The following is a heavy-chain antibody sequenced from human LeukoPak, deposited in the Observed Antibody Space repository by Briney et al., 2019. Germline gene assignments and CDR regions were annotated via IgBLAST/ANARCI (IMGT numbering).Heavy chain of an antibody. Sequence: PGGSLRLSCAVSGFRFSDCYMSWIRQAPGKGLEWVSYIRNTNSDTRYADSVEGRFTISRDNAKNPLYLQMNSLRAEDTAVYYCARGTYYYFDYWGQGMLVTVSS. CDR1: GFRFSDCY. CDR3: ARGTYYYFDY. V-gene: IGHV3-11*03. D-gene: IGHD1-26*01. CDR2: IRNTNSDT. J-gene: IGHJ4*02.